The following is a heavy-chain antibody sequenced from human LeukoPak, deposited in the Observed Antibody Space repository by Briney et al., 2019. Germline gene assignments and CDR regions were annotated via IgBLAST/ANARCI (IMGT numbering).Heavy chain of an antibody. V-gene: IGHV1-2*02. D-gene: IGHD2-15*01. Sequence: ASVKVSCKASGYTFTGYYMHWVRQAPGQGLEWMGWINPNSGGTKYAQKFQGRVTMTRDTSISTAYMELSRLGSDDTAVYYCARDLLRPDFDNWGQGTLVTVSS. CDR1: GYTFTGYY. CDR2: INPNSGGT. CDR3: ARDLLRPDFDN. J-gene: IGHJ4*02.